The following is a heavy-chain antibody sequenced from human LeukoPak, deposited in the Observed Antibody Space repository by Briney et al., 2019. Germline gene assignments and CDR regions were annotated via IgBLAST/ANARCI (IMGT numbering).Heavy chain of an antibody. J-gene: IGHJ4*02. CDR1: GGSISSYY. D-gene: IGHD6-13*01. V-gene: IGHV4-4*07. CDR2: IYTSGST. CDR3: ARGRMIPGYSSSWYLNY. Sequence: PSETLSLTCTVSGGSISSYYWSWIRQPAGKGLEWIGRIYTSGSTNYNPSLKSRVTMSVDTSKNQFSLKLSSVTAADTAVYYCARGRMIPGYSSSWYLNYWGQGTLVTVSS.